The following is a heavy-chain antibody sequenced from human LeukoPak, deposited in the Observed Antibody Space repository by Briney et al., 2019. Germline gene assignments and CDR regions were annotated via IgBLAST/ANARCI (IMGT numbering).Heavy chain of an antibody. CDR2: ISSSSSYI. CDR3: ATTVAGTADY. Sequence: PGGSLRHSCAASGFTFSSYMMNGVRQAPGKGLEWVSSISSSSSYIYYTDSVNGRFTISRDNAKNSLYLQMNSLRAEDTAVYYCATTVAGTADYWGQGTLVSVCS. CDR1: GFTFSSYM. J-gene: IGHJ4*02. D-gene: IGHD6-19*01. V-gene: IGHV3-21*01.